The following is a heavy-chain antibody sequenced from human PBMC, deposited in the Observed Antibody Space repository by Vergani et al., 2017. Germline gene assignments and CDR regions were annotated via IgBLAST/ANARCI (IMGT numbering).Heavy chain of an antibody. CDR3: ARDCTSGGCPDNYGMDV. V-gene: IGHV3-21*06. J-gene: IGHJ6*02. CDR1: GFTFSDFS. D-gene: IGHD2-8*01. Sequence: VQLVESGGGVVQPGGSLRLCCAASGFTFSDFSMSWVRQAPGKGLEWVAFIGSSGPYINYADSVKGRFIISRDNTNNSLFLQLRSLRAEDAAVYYCARDCTSGGCPDNYGMDVWGQGATVTVSS. CDR2: IGSSGPYI.